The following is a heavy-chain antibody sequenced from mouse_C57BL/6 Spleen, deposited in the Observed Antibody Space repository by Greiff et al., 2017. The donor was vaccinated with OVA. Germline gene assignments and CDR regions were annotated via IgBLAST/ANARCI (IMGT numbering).Heavy chain of an antibody. V-gene: IGHV1-22*01. CDR2: INPNNGGT. D-gene: IGHD3-2*02. J-gene: IGHJ4*01. Sequence: VQLQQSGPELVKPGASVKMSCKASGYTFTDYNMHWVKQSHGKSLEWIGYINPNNGGTSYNQKFKGKATLTVNKSSSTAYLELRILTSEDSSVSYFARQLMLDYYSMYYCGQGTSVTVSS. CDR1: GYTFTDYN. CDR3: ARQLMLDYYSMYY.